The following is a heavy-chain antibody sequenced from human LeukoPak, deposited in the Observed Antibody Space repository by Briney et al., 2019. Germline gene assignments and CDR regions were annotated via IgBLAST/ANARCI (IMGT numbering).Heavy chain of an antibody. CDR1: GFTFSSYG. J-gene: IGHJ6*03. CDR3: ARGAEIVVVPAAIFRSTSYYFYYMDV. CDR2: ISSSGSTI. V-gene: IGHV3-48*01. Sequence: GGTLRLSCAASGFTFSSYGMSWVRQAPGKGLEWVSYISSSGSTIYYADSVKGRFTISRDNAKNSLYLQMNSLSPEDTAVYYCARGAEIVVVPAAIFRSTSYYFYYMDVWGKGTTVTVSS. D-gene: IGHD2-2*01.